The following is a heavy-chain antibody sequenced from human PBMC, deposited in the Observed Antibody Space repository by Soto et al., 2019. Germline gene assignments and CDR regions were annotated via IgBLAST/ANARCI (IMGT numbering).Heavy chain of an antibody. Sequence: QVQLVQSGAEVKKPGASVKVSCKASGYTFTSYYMHWVRQAPGQGLEWMGIINPSGGSTSYAQKFQGRVTMTRDTSTSTVYMELSSLRSEDTAVYYCASDRGGDPRGKEGWFDPWGQGTLVTVSS. CDR2: INPSGGST. CDR3: ASDRGGDPRGKEGWFDP. D-gene: IGHD3-10*01. V-gene: IGHV1-46*01. J-gene: IGHJ5*02. CDR1: GYTFTSYY.